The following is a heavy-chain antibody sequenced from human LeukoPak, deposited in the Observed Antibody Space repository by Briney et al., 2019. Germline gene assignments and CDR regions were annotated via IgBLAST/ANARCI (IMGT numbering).Heavy chain of an antibody. CDR2: IKSKTDGGTT. V-gene: IGHV3-15*01. J-gene: IGHJ4*02. CDR1: GFTFSNAW. Sequence: GGSLRLSCAASGFTFSNAWMSWVRQAPGKGLEWVGRIKSKTDGGTTDYAAPVKGRFTISRDDSKNTLYLQMNSLKTEDTAVYYCTTGAYDILTGYTLYYFDYWGQGTLVTVSS. D-gene: IGHD3-9*01. CDR3: TTGAYDILTGYTLYYFDY.